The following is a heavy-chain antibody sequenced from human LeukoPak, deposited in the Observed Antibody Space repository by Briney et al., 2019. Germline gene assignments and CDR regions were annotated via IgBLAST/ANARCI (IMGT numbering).Heavy chain of an antibody. V-gene: IGHV4-39*07. CDR3: ARGDTIYYYGSGSRHWFDP. CDR1: GGSISSSSYY. CDR2: IYYSGST. J-gene: IGHJ5*02. D-gene: IGHD3-10*01. Sequence: PSETLSLTCTVSGGSISSSSYYWGWIRQPPGKGLEWIGSIYYSGSTYYNPSLKSRVTISVDTSKNQFSLKLSSVTAADTAVYYCARGDTIYYYGSGSRHWFDPWGQGTLVTVSS.